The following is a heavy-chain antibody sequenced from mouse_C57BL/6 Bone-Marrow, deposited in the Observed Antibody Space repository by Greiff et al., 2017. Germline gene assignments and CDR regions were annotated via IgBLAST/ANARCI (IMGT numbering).Heavy chain of an antibody. J-gene: IGHJ4*01. CDR1: GYTFTSYW. CDR3: AISYGNYLYYYAMDY. D-gene: IGHD2-1*01. V-gene: IGHV1-74*01. Sequence: QVQLKQPGAELVKPGASVKVSCKASGYTFTSYWMHWVKQRPGQGLEWIGRIHPSDSDTNYNQKFKGKATLTVDKSSSTAYMQLSSLTSEDSAVYYCAISYGNYLYYYAMDYWGQGTSVTVSS. CDR2: IHPSDSDT.